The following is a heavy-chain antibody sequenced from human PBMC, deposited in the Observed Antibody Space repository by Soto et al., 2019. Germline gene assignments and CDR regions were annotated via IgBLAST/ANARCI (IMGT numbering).Heavy chain of an antibody. V-gene: IGHV1-2*02. D-gene: IGHD2-8*02. CDR1: GYSFTGYY. CDR3: ARGDYGTGGYPFPYFDY. CDR2: INPDSGAT. Sequence: HEPLVQSGAEVKRPGASLKVSCKASGYSFTGYYIHWVQQAPGQGLEWMGWINPDSGATNYAQNFQGRVTLTSDTSISTASIDLTSLTSDDTAVYYCARGDYGTGGYPFPYFDYWGQGTLVIVSS. J-gene: IGHJ4*02.